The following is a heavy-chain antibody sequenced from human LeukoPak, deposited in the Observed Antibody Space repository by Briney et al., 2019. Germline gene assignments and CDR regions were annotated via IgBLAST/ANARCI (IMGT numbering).Heavy chain of an antibody. CDR1: GGSFSGYY. CDR2: INHSGST. J-gene: IGHJ5*02. D-gene: IGHD6-13*01. V-gene: IGHV4-34*01. CDR3: ARGRQQLRRRVWFDP. Sequence: SETLSLTCAVYGGSFSGYYWSWIRQPPGKGLEWIGEINHSGSTNYNPSLKSRVTISVDTSKNQFSLKLTSVTAADTAVYYCARGRQQLRRRVWFDPWGQGTLVTVSS.